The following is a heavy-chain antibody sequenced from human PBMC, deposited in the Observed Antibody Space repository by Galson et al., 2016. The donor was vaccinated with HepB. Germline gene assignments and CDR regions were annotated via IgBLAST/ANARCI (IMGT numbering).Heavy chain of an antibody. D-gene: IGHD3-16*01. CDR3: ARGSPFVKTFSRGGVSVRRAPDI. Sequence: SLRLSCAASGFNFNNYAMHWSGRAPARGWDWTSLISPVGVKNYNPISLKARLTIPRDNSRNILYLQRNSLSAEDTAVFFCARGSPFVKTFSRGGVSVRRAPDIWGQGTLVIVSS. J-gene: IGHJ4*02. CDR1: GFNFNNYA. CDR2: ISPVGVKN. V-gene: IGHV3-30*03.